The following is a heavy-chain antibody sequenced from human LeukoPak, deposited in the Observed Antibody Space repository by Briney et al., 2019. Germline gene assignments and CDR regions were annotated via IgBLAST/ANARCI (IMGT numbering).Heavy chain of an antibody. CDR1: GGSISSGGYY. J-gene: IGHJ4*02. CDR3: ARARSAAGNFDY. D-gene: IGHD6-13*01. Sequence: SETLSLTCTVSGGSISSGGYYWSWIRQHPGKGLEWLGYIYYSGSTYYNPSLKSRVTISADTSKNQFSLKLSSVTAADTAVYYCARARSAAGNFDYWGQGTLVTVSS. V-gene: IGHV4-31*03. CDR2: IYYSGST.